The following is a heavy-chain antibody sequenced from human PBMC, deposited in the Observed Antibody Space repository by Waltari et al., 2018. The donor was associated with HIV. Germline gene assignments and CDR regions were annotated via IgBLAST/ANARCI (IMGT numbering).Heavy chain of an antibody. CDR1: GYRFTSQW. CDR2: IYPVDSDT. D-gene: IGHD1-7*01. CDR3: ARHRAGTTYNWFDP. Sequence: EVHLVQSGAEVQKPGESLKISCTGSGYRFTSQWIGWVRQMPGTVLEWWGIIYPVDSDTRYSPSFQCQVTISADKSISTAYLQWSSLKASDTAMYYCARHRAGTTYNWFDPWGQGTLVTVSS. V-gene: IGHV5-51*01. J-gene: IGHJ5*02.